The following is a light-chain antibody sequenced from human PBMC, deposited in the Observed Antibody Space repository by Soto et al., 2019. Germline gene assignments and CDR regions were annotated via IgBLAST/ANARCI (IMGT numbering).Light chain of an antibody. V-gene: IGKV1-27*01. CDR2: AAS. CDR3: QQYNDWPLT. J-gene: IGKJ1*01. CDR1: QGISTY. Sequence: DIQRTQSPSSLSSSVGDRVTIACRASQGISTYLAWYQQKPGKVPKLLIYAASTLLSGVPSRFSGTGSGTEFTLTISSLQSEDFALYYCQQYNDWPLTFGQGTKVDIK.